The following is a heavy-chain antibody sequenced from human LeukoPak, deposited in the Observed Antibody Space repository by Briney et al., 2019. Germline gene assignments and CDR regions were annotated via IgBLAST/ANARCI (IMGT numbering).Heavy chain of an antibody. D-gene: IGHD3-10*01. CDR2: ISAYNGNT. Sequence: GASVKVSCKASGYTFTSYGISWVRQAPGQGLEWVGWISAYNGNTNYAQKFQGRVTITADESTSTAYMELSSLRSEDTAVYYCARDRLNRYYYGSGSYHNYYYYGMDVWGQGTTVTVSS. CDR3: ARDRLNRYYYGSGSYHNYYYYGMDV. J-gene: IGHJ6*02. CDR1: GYTFTSYG. V-gene: IGHV1-18*01.